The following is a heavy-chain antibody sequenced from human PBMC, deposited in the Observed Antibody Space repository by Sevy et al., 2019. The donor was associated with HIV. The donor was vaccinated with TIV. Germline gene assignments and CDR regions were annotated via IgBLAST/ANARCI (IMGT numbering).Heavy chain of an antibody. CDR1: GFNFSNYA. CDR2: IWYDGSNK. V-gene: IGHV3-33*01. J-gene: IGHJ5*02. Sequence: GGSLRLSCAASGFNFSNYAMYWVRQAPGKGLEWVALIWYDGSNKNYADSNSMKGRFTISRDNSKNTLYLQMNSLRAEDTAVYYCARESREFRFDPWGQGTLVTVSS. CDR3: ARESREFRFDP.